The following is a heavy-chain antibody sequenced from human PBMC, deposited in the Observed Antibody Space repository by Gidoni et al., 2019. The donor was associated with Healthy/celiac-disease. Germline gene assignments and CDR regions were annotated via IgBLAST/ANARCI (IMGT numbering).Heavy chain of an antibody. CDR3: AREWLVRGYFDY. D-gene: IGHD6-19*01. J-gene: IGHJ4*02. CDR1: GFTFSSYG. Sequence: QVQLVESGGGVVQPGRSLRLSCAASGFTFSSYGMHWVRQAPGKGLEWVAVIWYDGSNKYYADSVKGRFTISRDKSKNTLYLQMNSLRAEDTAVYYCAREWLVRGYFDYWGQGTLVTVSS. V-gene: IGHV3-33*08. CDR2: IWYDGSNK.